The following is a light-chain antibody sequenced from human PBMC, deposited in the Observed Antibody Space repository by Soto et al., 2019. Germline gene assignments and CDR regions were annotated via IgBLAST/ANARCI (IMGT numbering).Light chain of an antibody. CDR3: CSYAGSSTFRV. CDR2: EGS. V-gene: IGLV2-23*03. CDR1: SXDVGSYNL. J-gene: IGLJ2*01. Sequence: QSALTQPASVSGSPGQSITISCXGXSXDVGSYNLVSWYQQHPGKAPKLMIYEGSKRPSGVSNRFSGSKSGNTASLTISGLQAEDEADYYCCSYAGSSTFRVFGGGTKLTVL.